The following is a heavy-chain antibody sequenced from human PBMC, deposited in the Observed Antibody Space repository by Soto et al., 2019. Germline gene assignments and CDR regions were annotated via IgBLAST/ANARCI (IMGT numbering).Heavy chain of an antibody. V-gene: IGHV3-74*01. CDR3: ATSLMDF. CDR2: INNDGNVT. J-gene: IGHJ6*02. CDR1: GFTFSNYW. Sequence: EVQLVESGGGLVQPGGSLRLSCAASGFTFSNYWMHWVRQAPGKGLVWVSRINNDGNVTHYADSVRGRFTTSRDNAKKTLYLQMNTLRAEDTAVYYCATSLMDFLGQGTTVTVSS.